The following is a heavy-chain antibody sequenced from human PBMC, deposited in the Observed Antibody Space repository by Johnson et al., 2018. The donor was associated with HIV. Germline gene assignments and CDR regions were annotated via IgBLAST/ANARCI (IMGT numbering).Heavy chain of an antibody. CDR3: ARVLVGATGDFDAFDI. Sequence: VQLVESGGGVVRPGGSLRLSCAASGFTFDDYGMTWVRQGPGKGLEWVSGNNWNGGSTGYADSVKGRFLFSRDNARNSLYLQMNSLRVEDTALYYCARVLVGATGDFDAFDIWGQGKMVTVSS. CDR2: NNWNGGST. V-gene: IGHV3-20*04. CDR1: GFTFDDYG. D-gene: IGHD1-26*01. J-gene: IGHJ3*02.